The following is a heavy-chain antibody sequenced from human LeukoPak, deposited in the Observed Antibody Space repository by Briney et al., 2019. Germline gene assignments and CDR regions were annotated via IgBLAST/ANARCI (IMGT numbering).Heavy chain of an antibody. CDR2: VHNSGST. CDR1: GDFISSYF. V-gene: IGHV4-59*12. CDR3: AQNVYVDTAMVRDY. D-gene: IGHD5-18*01. J-gene: IGHJ4*02. Sequence: SETLSLTCTVSGDFISSYFWSWIRQPPGKGLEWIGYVHNSGSTNYNPSLKSRVTISIDTSKNQFSLKLSSVTAADTAVYYCAQNVYVDTAMVRDYWGQGTLVTVSS.